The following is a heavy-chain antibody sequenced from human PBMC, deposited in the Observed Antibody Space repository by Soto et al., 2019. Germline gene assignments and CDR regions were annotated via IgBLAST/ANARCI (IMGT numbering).Heavy chain of an antibody. J-gene: IGHJ4*02. D-gene: IGHD3-22*01. CDR1: GFTFSSYG. Sequence: SGGSLRLSCAASGFTFSSYGIHWVRQAPGKGLEWVAVISHDGSKTNYADSVKGRFTISRDNSKNTLYLQMNSLRAEDTAVYYCFCDYYDSSGYYYVSNFDYWGQGTLVTVSS. V-gene: IGHV3-30*03. CDR3: FCDYYDSSGYYYVSNFDY. CDR2: ISHDGSKT.